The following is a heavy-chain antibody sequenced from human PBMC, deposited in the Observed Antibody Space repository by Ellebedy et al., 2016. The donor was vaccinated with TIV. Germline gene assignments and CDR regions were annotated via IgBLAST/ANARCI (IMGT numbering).Heavy chain of an antibody. CDR3: ARQAQIHQWFMDY. CDR1: GFTSSSYA. D-gene: IGHD3-22*01. Sequence: GESLKISXAASGFTSSSYAMHWVRQAPGKGLECVAFISNDGNNKYYPDSVKGRSTVSRDNSENTLFLQMNSLRAEDTAVYYCARQAQIHQWFMDYWGQGTLVTVSS. J-gene: IGHJ4*02. CDR2: ISNDGNNK. V-gene: IGHV3-30-3*01.